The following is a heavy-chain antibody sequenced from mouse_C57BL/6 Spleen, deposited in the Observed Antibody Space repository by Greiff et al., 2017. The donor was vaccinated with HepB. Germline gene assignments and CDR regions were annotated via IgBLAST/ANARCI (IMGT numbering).Heavy chain of an antibody. CDR1: GFSLTSYG. Sequence: VKLVESGPGLVQPSQSLSITCTVSGFSLTSYGVHWVRQSPGKGLEWLGVIWSGGSTDYNAAFISRLSISKDNSKSQVFFKMNSLQADDTAIYYCARKVPDGYSYYAMDYWGQGTSVTVSS. CDR2: IWSGGST. J-gene: IGHJ4*01. D-gene: IGHD2-3*01. CDR3: ARKVPDGYSYYAMDY. V-gene: IGHV2-2*01.